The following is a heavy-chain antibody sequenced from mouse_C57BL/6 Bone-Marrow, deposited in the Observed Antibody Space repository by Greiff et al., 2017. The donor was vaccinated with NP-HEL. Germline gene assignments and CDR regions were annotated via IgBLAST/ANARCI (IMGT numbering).Heavy chain of an antibody. Sequence: VKLMESGPGLVAPSQSLSITCTVSGFSLTSYAISWVRQPPGTGLEWLGVIWTGGGTNYNSALKYRLSISKDNSKSQVFLKMNSLQTDDTARYYCARDYYGSSPYWYFDVWGTGTTVTVSS. CDR2: IWTGGGT. CDR1: GFSLTSYA. CDR3: ARDYYGSSPYWYFDV. J-gene: IGHJ1*03. D-gene: IGHD1-1*01. V-gene: IGHV2-9-1*01.